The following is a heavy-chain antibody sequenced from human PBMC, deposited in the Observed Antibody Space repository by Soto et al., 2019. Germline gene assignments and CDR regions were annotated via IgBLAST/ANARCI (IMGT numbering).Heavy chain of an antibody. CDR2: IIPIFGTA. J-gene: IGHJ4*02. CDR1: GGTFSSYA. V-gene: IGHV1-69*01. CDR3: ARVGGSYDPSTLYY. Sequence: QVQLVQSGAEVQKPGSSVKVSCKASGGTFSSYASSWVRQAPGQGLEWMGGIIPIFGTANYAQKVQGRVTSNADESTRTAYMGLSSLRSEDTSVYYCARVGGSYDPSTLYYWGQGTLVTVSS. D-gene: IGHD3-22*01.